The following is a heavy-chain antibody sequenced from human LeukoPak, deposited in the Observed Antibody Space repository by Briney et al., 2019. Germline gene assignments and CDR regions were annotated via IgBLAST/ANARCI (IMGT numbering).Heavy chain of an antibody. CDR2: IIPIFGTV. V-gene: IGHV1-69*13. Sequence: ASVKVSCKASGGTFTNYAISWVRQAPGQGLEWMGGIIPIFGTVNPAQTFRGRVTITADESTSTACMEMSSLRSEDTAVYYCARSSRCSGGSCYWGSPYYYYGMDVWGQGTTVTVSS. CDR1: GGTFTNYA. CDR3: ARSSRCSGGSCYWGSPYYYYGMDV. J-gene: IGHJ6*02. D-gene: IGHD2-15*01.